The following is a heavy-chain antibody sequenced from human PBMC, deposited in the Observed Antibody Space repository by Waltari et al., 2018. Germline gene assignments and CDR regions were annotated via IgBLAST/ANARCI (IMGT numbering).Heavy chain of an antibody. Sequence: QMLLQESGPELLKPWATLSLTCRVCGGAVRSGNTKWGWIRQPPGKGLEWIGSVYFTGTYYNPSLNSRVTISSDTSKNHLSLKLTSVIAADTAVYYCARGRYWSSYLEGIFDSWGQGTLVTVSS. CDR3: ARGRYWSSYLEGIFDS. J-gene: IGHJ4*02. V-gene: IGHV4-39*07. CDR2: VYFTGT. D-gene: IGHD2-2*01. CDR1: GGAVRSGNTK.